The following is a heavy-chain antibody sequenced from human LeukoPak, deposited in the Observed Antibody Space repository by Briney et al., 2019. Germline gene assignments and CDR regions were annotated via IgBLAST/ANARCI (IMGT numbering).Heavy chain of an antibody. V-gene: IGHV1-69*06. D-gene: IGHD3-10*01. CDR1: RGTFSSYA. CDR2: IIPIFGTA. J-gene: IGHJ1*01. CDR3: ARALGSNYYGSGSHYKGTIYFQH. Sequence: SVKVSCKASRGTFSSYAISWVRQAHGQGLEWMGGIIPIFGTANYAQKFQGRVTITADKSTSTAYMELSSLRSEDTAVYYCARALGSNYYGSGSHYKGTIYFQHWGQGTLVTVSS.